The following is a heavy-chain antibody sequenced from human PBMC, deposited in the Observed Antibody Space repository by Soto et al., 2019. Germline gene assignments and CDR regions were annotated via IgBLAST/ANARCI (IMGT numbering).Heavy chain of an antibody. CDR3: AGAGYYYCYCFDY. J-gene: IGHJ4*02. V-gene: IGHV3-21*01. D-gene: IGHD5-18*01. Sequence: EEQLVESGGGLVRPGGSLRLSCAASGFTFSSDSMNWVRQAPGKGLEWVSSISSSGDDIHYADSVKGRFTISRDNAGNSLYLQMNRLRAEDTAGYYCAGAGYYYCYCFDYWGQGTLVNVS. CDR1: GFTFSSDS. CDR2: ISSSGDDI.